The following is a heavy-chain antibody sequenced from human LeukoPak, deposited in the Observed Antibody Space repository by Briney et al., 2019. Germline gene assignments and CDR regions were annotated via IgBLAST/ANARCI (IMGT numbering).Heavy chain of an antibody. CDR2: IYYSGST. D-gene: IGHD3-22*01. Sequence: SETLSLTCTVSGGSISSYYWSWIRQPPGKGLEWIGYIYYSGSTNYNPSLKSRVTISVDTSKHQFSLKLSSVTAADTAVYYCARDANYYDSSGYYLFDYWGQGTLVTVSS. V-gene: IGHV4-59*01. J-gene: IGHJ4*02. CDR1: GGSISSYY. CDR3: ARDANYYDSSGYYLFDY.